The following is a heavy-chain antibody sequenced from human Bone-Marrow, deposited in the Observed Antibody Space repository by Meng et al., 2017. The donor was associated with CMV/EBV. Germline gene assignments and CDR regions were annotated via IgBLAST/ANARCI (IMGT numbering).Heavy chain of an antibody. CDR3: ARGRGTVVVVAATGFDY. Sequence: YTFNSYAMHWVRQAPGQRLEWMGWINAGNGNTKYSQKFQGRVTITRDTSASTAYMELSSLRSEDTAVYYCARGRGTVVVVAATGFDYWGQGTLVTVSS. V-gene: IGHV1-3*01. J-gene: IGHJ4*02. CDR2: INAGNGNT. CDR1: YTFNSYA. D-gene: IGHD2-15*01.